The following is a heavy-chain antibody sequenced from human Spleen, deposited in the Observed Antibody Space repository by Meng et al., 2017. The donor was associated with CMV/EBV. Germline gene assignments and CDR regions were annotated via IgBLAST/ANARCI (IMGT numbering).Heavy chain of an antibody. CDR1: GGSVSSGSYY. Sequence: SETLSLTCTVSGGSVSSGSYYWSWIRQPPGKGLEWIGYMYYSGSTNYNPSLKSRVTISVDTSKNQFSLKLSSVTAADTAVYYCARGEDYYDSSGYYSCYFDYWGQGTLVTVSS. V-gene: IGHV4-61*01. D-gene: IGHD3-22*01. CDR3: ARGEDYYDSSGYYSCYFDY. CDR2: MYYSGST. J-gene: IGHJ4*02.